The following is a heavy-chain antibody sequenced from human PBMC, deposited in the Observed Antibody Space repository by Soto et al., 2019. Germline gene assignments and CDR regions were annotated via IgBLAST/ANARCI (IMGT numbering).Heavy chain of an antibody. J-gene: IGHJ4*02. CDR1: GFTFSTYA. Sequence: QVQLLDSGGGVVQPGRSLRLSCVVSGFTFSTYAMYWVRQAPGKGLEWVALISFDGSSEYYADSVKGRFTISKDNSKDTVYLQMNSLRAEDTAVFYCARSVRGVVNTGIDYWGQGTLVSVSS. V-gene: IGHV3-30*04. CDR3: ARSVRGVVNTGIDY. D-gene: IGHD3-10*01. CDR2: ISFDGSSE.